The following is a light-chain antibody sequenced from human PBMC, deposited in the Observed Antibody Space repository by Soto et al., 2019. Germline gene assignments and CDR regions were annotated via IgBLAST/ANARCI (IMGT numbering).Light chain of an antibody. Sequence: DIQMTQSPATMSASVGDRVTITCRASQSIDSWLAWYQQRPGKAPKFLMYKASNLESGVPSRFSGSGSGTEFTLSISSLQSEEFAIYDCQQYNNWPITFGQGTLLEI. CDR2: KAS. V-gene: IGKV1-5*03. CDR3: QQYNNWPIT. J-gene: IGKJ5*01. CDR1: QSIDSW.